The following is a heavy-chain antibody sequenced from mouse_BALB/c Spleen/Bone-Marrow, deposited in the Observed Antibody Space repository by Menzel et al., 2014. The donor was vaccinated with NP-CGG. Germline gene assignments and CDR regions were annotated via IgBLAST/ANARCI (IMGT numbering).Heavy chain of an antibody. CDR1: GDSITSGY. CDR2: ISYSGST. J-gene: IGHJ4*01. V-gene: IGHV3-8*02. Sequence: VQLKESGPSLVKPSQTLSLTCSVTGDSITSGYWNWIRKFPGNKLEYMGYISYSGSTYYNPSLKGRISITRDTSKNQYYLQLNSVTTEDTATYYCARILLRSYAMDYWGQGTSVTVSS. CDR3: ARILLRSYAMDY. D-gene: IGHD1-1*01.